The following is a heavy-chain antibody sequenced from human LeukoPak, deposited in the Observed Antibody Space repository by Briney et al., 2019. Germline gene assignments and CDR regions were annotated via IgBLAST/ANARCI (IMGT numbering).Heavy chain of an antibody. V-gene: IGHV4-4*02. CDR1: GGSISSSNW. J-gene: IGHJ4*02. Sequence: SETLFLTCAVSGGSISSSNWWSWVRQPPGKGLEWIGEIYHSGSTNYNPSLKSRVTISVDKSKNQFSLKLSSVTAADTAVYYCARHYYDSSGYYFLFDYWGQGTLVTVSS. CDR3: ARHYYDSSGYYFLFDY. CDR2: IYHSGST. D-gene: IGHD3-22*01.